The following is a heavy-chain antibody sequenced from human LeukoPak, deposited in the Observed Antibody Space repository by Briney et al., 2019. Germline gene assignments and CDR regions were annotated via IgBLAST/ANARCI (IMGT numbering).Heavy chain of an antibody. CDR2: ISSSSYI. CDR1: GFTFSSYS. V-gene: IGHV3-21*01. CDR3: ARAPSSSLSMDV. Sequence: GGSLRLSCAASGFTFSSYSMNWVRQAPGKGLEWVSSISSSSYIYYADSVKGRFTISRDNAKNSLYLQMNSLRAEDTAVYYCARAPSSSLSMDVWGKGTTVTVSS. J-gene: IGHJ6*03. D-gene: IGHD6-6*01.